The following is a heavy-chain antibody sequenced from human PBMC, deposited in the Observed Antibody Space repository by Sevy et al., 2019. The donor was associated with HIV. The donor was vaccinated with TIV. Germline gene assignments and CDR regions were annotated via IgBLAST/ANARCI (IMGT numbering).Heavy chain of an antibody. CDR2: ISYDGSDK. CDR1: GFTFSSYT. CDR3: ARDRYAGPNMSYLDY. D-gene: IGHD2-21*01. J-gene: IGHJ4*02. Sequence: GGYLRLSCAASGFTFSSYTMHWVRQAPGKGLEWVALISYDGSDKYYGDSVKGRFTISRDNSKNTLYLQMNSLTPGDPAVYYCARDRYAGPNMSYLDYWAQGTLVTVSS. V-gene: IGHV3-30*04.